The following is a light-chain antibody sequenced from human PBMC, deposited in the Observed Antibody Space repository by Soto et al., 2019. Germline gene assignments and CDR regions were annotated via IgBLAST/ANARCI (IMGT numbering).Light chain of an antibody. CDR2: KAS. J-gene: IGKJ1*01. Sequence: IQMTQSPSSVSSSVGDRVTITCEASQDISNYLNWYQQKPGKAPKLLIYKASTLKSGVPSRFSGSGSGTEFTLTISSLQPDDFATYYCQHYNSYSEAFGQGTKVGIK. V-gene: IGKV1-5*03. CDR3: QHYNSYSEA. CDR1: QDISNY.